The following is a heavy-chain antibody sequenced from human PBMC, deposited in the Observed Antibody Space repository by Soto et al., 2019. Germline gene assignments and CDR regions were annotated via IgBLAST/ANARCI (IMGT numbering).Heavy chain of an antibody. CDR1: GYTFTSYG. D-gene: IGHD3-3*01. CDR3: ARAPRITIFGVVSIDY. J-gene: IGHJ4*02. V-gene: IGHV1-18*01. CDR2: ISAYNGNT. Sequence: QVQLVQSGAEVKKPGASVKVSCKASGYTFTSYGISWVRQAPGQGLEWMGWISAYNGNTNYAQKLQGRVTMTTDTSTSTAYMERRSLRSDDTAVYYCARAPRITIFGVVSIDYWGQGTLVTVSS.